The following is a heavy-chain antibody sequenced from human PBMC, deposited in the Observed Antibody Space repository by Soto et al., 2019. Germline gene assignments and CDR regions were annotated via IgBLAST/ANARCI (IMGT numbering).Heavy chain of an antibody. CDR3: AFSYYYDSRAYAFDI. CDR1: GYTFTGYY. Sequence: AASVKVSCKASGYTFTGYYMHWVRQAPGQGLEWMGWINPNSGGTNYAQKFQGRVTMTRDTSISTAYMELSRLRSDDTAVYYCAFSYYYDSRAYAFDIWGQGTMVTVSS. V-gene: IGHV1-2*02. CDR2: INPNSGGT. J-gene: IGHJ3*02. D-gene: IGHD3-22*01.